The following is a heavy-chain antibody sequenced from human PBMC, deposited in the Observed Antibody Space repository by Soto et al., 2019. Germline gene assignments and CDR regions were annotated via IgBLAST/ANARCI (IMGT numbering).Heavy chain of an antibody. CDR3: ARDSAVDYFDY. V-gene: IGHV4-59*12. CDR2: IFYSGST. J-gene: IGHJ4*02. Sequence: LSLTCTVSGGSISSLYWNWIRQPPGKGLEWIGSIFYSGSTTYNPSLKSRVTISVDRSKNQFSLKLSSVTAADTAVYYCARDSAVDYFDYWGQGARVTVSS. D-gene: IGHD6-19*01. CDR1: GGSISSLY.